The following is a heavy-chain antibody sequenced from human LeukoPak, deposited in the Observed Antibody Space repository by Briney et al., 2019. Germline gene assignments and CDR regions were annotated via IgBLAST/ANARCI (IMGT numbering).Heavy chain of an antibody. J-gene: IGHJ4*02. CDR2: ISSSSSYI. D-gene: IGHD3-16*02. Sequence: GGSLRLSCAASGFTFSSYSMNWVRQAPGKGLEWVASISSSSSYIYYADSVKGRFTISRDNAKNSLYLQMNSLRAEDTAVYCCASSLGGVIVLYDYWGQGTWSPSSQ. V-gene: IGHV3-21*01. CDR1: GFTFSSYS. CDR3: ASSLGGVIVLYDY.